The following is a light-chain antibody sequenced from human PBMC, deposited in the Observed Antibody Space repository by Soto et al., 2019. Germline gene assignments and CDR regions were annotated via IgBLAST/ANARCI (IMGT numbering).Light chain of an antibody. Sequence: QSALTQPASVSGSPGQSITISCSGTSSDVGAHKYVSWYQQHPGKAPKLIIYDVSIRPSGVSSRFSGSKSGNTASLTISGLQAEDEADYYCSSYTTNTSVLFGGGTKLTVL. CDR1: SSDVGAHKY. V-gene: IGLV2-14*03. CDR3: SSYTTNTSVL. J-gene: IGLJ3*02. CDR2: DVS.